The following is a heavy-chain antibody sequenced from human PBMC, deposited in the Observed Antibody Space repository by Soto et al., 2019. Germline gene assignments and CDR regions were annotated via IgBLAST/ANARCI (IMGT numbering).Heavy chain of an antibody. CDR1: GYSFSSYW. CDR2: IYPDDSDT. V-gene: IGHV5-51*01. CDR3: ARNSLTGYYNYYYSMDV. J-gene: IGHJ6*02. D-gene: IGHD3-9*01. Sequence: KVSCKASGYSFSSYWIAWVRLMPGKGLEWMGSIYPDDSDTKYSPSFQGQVTISADKSISAAYLQWSSLKASDTAIYYCARNSLTGYYNYYYSMDVWGQGTTVTVSS.